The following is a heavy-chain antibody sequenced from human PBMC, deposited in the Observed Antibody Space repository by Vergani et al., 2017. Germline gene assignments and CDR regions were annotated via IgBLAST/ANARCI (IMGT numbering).Heavy chain of an antibody. J-gene: IGHJ6*02. CDR1: GFKFSDHY. CDR2: ISPGASTV. CDR3: AKNPGISTTRHDYAMDV. Sequence: LEESGGGSAKPGGSLRLSCAASGFKFSDHYMSWIRQAPGKGLEWVSHISPGASTVSYTDSVTGHFTVSRDNDKNSLTLDMTTLRVEDTAVYYCAKNPGISTTRHDYAMDVWGQGTTVTVSS. V-gene: IGHV3-11*04. D-gene: IGHD1-1*01.